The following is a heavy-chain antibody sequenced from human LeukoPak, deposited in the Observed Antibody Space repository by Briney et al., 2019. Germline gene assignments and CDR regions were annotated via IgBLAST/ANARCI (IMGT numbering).Heavy chain of an antibody. J-gene: IGHJ4*02. V-gene: IGHV3-30-3*01. CDR1: GFTFSNYW. CDR2: ISYDGSNK. D-gene: IGHD6-19*01. Sequence: PGGSLRLSCAASGFTFSNYWMSWVRQAPGKGLEWVAVISYDGSNKYYADSVKGRFTISRDNSKNTLYLQMNSLRAEDTAVYYCARSGWYGSGPKDYWGQGTLVTVSS. CDR3: ARSGWYGSGPKDY.